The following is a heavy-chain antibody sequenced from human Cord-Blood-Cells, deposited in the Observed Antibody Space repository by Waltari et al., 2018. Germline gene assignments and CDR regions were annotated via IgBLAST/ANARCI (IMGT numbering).Heavy chain of an antibody. Sequence: EVQLVESGGGLVQPGRSLRLSCAASGFTFDDYAMHWVRQAPGKGLEWVSGISWNSGSIGYADSVKGRFTISRDNAKNSLYLQMNSLRAEDTALYYCAKDMSYDFWSGFFNFDYWGQGTLVTVSS. V-gene: IGHV3-9*01. CDR1: GFTFDDYA. CDR3: AKDMSYDFWSGFFNFDY. D-gene: IGHD3-3*01. J-gene: IGHJ4*02. CDR2: ISWNSGSI.